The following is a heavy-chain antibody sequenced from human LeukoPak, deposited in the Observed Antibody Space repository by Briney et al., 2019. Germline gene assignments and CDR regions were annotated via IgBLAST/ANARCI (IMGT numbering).Heavy chain of an antibody. CDR2: ISAYNGNT. CDR1: DDIFRRYH. V-gene: IGHV1-18*04. J-gene: IGHJ3*02. CDR3: ARVGLVDAFDI. Sequence: ASVKVSCKASDDIFRRYHISWVRQAPGQGLEWMGWISAYNGNTNYAQKLQGRVTMTTDTSTSTAYMELRSLRSDDTAVYYCARVGLVDAFDIWGQGTMVTVSS. D-gene: IGHD3/OR15-3a*01.